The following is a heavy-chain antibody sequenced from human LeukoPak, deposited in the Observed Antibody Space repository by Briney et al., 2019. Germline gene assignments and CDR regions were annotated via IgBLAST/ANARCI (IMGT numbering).Heavy chain of an antibody. CDR1: GYTFTSYG. D-gene: IGHD3-10*01. CDR3: ARVARTRLLWFGEFRLHDAFDI. V-gene: IGHV1-18*01. J-gene: IGHJ3*02. CDR2: ISAYNGNT. Sequence: GASVKVSCKASGYTFTSYGISWVRQAPGQGLEWMGWISAYNGNTNYAQKLQGRVTMTTDTSTSTAYMELRSLRSDDTAVCYCARVARTRLLWFGEFRLHDAFDIWGQGTMVTVSS.